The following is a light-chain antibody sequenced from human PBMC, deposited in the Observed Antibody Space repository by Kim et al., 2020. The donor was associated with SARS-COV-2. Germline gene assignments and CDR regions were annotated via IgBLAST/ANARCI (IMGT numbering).Light chain of an antibody. J-gene: IGLJ3*02. CDR1: SGYSNYK. V-gene: IGLV9-49*01. Sequence: QPVLTQPPSASASLGASVTLTCTLSSGYSNYKVDWYQQRPGKGPRFVMRVGTGGIVGSKGDGIPDRFSVLGSGLNRYLTIKNIQEEDESDYHCGADHGSSRVFGGGTKLTVL. CDR2: VGTGGIVG. CDR3: GADHGSSRV.